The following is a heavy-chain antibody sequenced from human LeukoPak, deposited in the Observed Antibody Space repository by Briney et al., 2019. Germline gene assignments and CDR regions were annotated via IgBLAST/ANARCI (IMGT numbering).Heavy chain of an antibody. CDR2: ITSSGGTK. V-gene: IGHV3-48*03. CDR3: ARARGSDYYYYYMDV. CDR1: GFSFSTYE. Sequence: PGGSLRLSCAPSGFSFSTYEMNWVRQAPGKGLESISYITSSGGTKDYAKSVKGRFIISRDNAKSSLFLQMNSLTTEDAAVYYCARARGSDYYYYYMDVWGKGTTVTVSS. J-gene: IGHJ6*03.